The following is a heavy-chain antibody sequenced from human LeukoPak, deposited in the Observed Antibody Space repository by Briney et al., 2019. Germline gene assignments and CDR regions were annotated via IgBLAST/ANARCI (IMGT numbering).Heavy chain of an antibody. CDR1: GFTVSSNY. CDR3: ATRNIPGYSSGCFDY. D-gene: IGHD6-19*01. J-gene: IGHJ4*02. Sequence: GGSLRLSCAASGFTVSSNYMSWVRQAPGKGLEWVSVIYSGGSTYYADSVKGRFTISRDNSKNTLYLQMNSLRAEDTAVYYCATRNIPGYSSGCFDYWGQGTLVTVSS. V-gene: IGHV3-66*01. CDR2: IYSGGST.